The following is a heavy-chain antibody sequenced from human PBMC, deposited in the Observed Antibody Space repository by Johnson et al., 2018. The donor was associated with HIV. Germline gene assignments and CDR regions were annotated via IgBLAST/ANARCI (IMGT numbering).Heavy chain of an antibody. D-gene: IGHD3-10*01. CDR1: GFAFSDYY. V-gene: IGHV3-66*01. CDR2: IYSGGST. CDR3: ARERATLWFRASGAAFDL. Sequence: VQLVESGGGVVQPGRSLRLSCAASGFAFSDYYMSWVRQAPGKGLEWVSVIYSGGSTYYADSVTGRFTISRDNSKNTLYLQMNRLRAEDTAVYYCARERATLWFRASGAAFDLWGQGTMVTVSS. J-gene: IGHJ3*01.